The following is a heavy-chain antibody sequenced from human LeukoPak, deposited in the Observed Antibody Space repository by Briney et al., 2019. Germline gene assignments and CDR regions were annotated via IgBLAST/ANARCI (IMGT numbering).Heavy chain of an antibody. J-gene: IGHJ4*02. CDR2: IYSDNT. D-gene: IGHD4/OR15-4a*01. CDR1: GFTVSSNS. Sequence: GGSLRLSCTVSGFTVSSNSMSWVRQAPGKGLEWVSFIYSDNTHYSDSVKGRFTISRDNSKNTLYLQTNSLRAEDTAVYYCARRAGAYSHPYDYWGQGTLVTASS. V-gene: IGHV3-53*01. CDR3: ARRAGAYSHPYDY.